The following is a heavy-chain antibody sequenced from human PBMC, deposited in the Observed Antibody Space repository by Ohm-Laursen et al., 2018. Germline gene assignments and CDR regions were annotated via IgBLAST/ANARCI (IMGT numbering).Heavy chain of an antibody. CDR3: AKDLLAAPDYYGMDV. D-gene: IGHD6-13*01. Sequence: RSLRLSCAASGFTFDDYAMHWVRQAPGKGLEWVSGISWNSGSIGYADSVKGRFTISRDNARSSLDLQMNSLRVEDTALYYCAKDLLAAPDYYGMDVWGQGTTVTVSS. CDR2: ISWNSGSI. CDR1: GFTFDDYA. V-gene: IGHV3-9*01. J-gene: IGHJ6*02.